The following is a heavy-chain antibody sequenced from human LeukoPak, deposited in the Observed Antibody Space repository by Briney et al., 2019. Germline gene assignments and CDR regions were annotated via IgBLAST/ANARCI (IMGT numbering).Heavy chain of an antibody. J-gene: IGHJ3*02. V-gene: IGHV3-30*04. CDR1: GFTFSSYA. Sequence: PGGSLRLSCAASGFTFSSYAMHWVRQAPGKGLEWVAVISYDGSNKYYADSVKGRFTISRDNSKNTLYLQMNSLRAEDTAVYYCARPGTQHDAFDIWGQGTMVTVSS. CDR2: ISYDGSNK. CDR3: ARPGTQHDAFDI. D-gene: IGHD1-1*01.